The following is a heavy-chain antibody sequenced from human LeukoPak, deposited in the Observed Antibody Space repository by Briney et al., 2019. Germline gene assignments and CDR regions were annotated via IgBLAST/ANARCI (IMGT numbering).Heavy chain of an antibody. V-gene: IGHV1-8*01. CDR2: MNPNSGNT. CDR1: GYTFTSYD. CDR3: ARGLYSSGWYRGEYYFDY. Sequence: ASVKVSCKASGYTFTSYDINWVRQATGQGLEWMGWMNPNSGNTGYAQKFQGRVTMTRNTSISTAYMELSSLRSEDTAVYYCARGLYSSGWYRGEYYFDYCGQGTLVTVSS. D-gene: IGHD6-19*01. J-gene: IGHJ4*02.